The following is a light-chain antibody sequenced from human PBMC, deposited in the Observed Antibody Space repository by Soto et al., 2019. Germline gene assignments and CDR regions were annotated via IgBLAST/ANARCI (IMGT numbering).Light chain of an antibody. J-gene: IGKJ1*01. CDR1: QSIDTW. Sequence: DIPMTQSPSTLSASVGDTVTITCRASQSIDTWLAWHQQKPGRAPKLLISKASILESGVPSRFSGSGSGTDFTLTINGLQPDDFAIYYCQHYNSYSEAFGQGTKVDIK. CDR3: QHYNSYSEA. V-gene: IGKV1-5*03. CDR2: KAS.